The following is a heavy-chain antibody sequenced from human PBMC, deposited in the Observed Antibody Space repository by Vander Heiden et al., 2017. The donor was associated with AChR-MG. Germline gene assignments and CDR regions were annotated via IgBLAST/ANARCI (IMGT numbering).Heavy chain of an antibody. V-gene: IGHV4-34*01. CDR1: GGSFSGYY. CDR2: INHSGST. D-gene: IGHD1-1*01. CDR3: ARGRTTGTTIGRRWFDP. J-gene: IGHJ5*02. Sequence: QAQLQQRGAGLLKPAETLSLTCAVYGGSFSGYYWRWIRQPPGKGLEWSGEINHSGSTNYNPSLKSRVTISVDTSKTQFSLKLSSVTAADTAVYYCARGRTTGTTIGRRWFDPWGQGTLVTLSS.